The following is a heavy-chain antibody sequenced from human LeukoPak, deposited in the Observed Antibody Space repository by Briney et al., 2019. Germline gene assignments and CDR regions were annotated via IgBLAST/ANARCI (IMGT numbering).Heavy chain of an antibody. J-gene: IGHJ4*02. CDR3: ARDKGWLSAHLY. D-gene: IGHD5-24*01. CDR1: GYTFTSYY. V-gene: IGHV1-18*04. Sequence: GASVEVSCKASGYTFTSYYMHWVRQAPGQGLEWMGWISAYNGNTNYAQKLQGRVTMTTDTSTSAAYMELRSLRSDDTAVYYCARDKGWLSAHLYWGQGTLVTVSS. CDR2: ISAYNGNT.